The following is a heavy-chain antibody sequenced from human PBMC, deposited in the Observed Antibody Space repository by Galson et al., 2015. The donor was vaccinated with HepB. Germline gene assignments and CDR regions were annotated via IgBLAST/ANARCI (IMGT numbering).Heavy chain of an antibody. V-gene: IGHV1-3*01. Sequence: SVKVSCKASGYTFTSYAMHWVRQAPGQRLEWMGWINAGNGNTKYSQKFQGRVTITRDTSASTAYMELSSLRSEDTAVYYCARAVEMATILAYWGQGTLVTVSS. CDR3: ARAVEMATILAY. J-gene: IGHJ4*02. CDR2: INAGNGNT. CDR1: GYTFTSYA. D-gene: IGHD5-24*01.